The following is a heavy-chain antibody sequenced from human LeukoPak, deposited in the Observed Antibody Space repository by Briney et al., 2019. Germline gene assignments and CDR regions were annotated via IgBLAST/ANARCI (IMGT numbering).Heavy chain of an antibody. J-gene: IGHJ4*02. D-gene: IGHD3-9*01. V-gene: IGHV1-2*02. CDR2: MNPKSGGT. Sequence: ASVKVSCKASGYTFTGYYVHWVRQAPGQGLEWMGWMNPKSGGTNYAQKFEARVTMNRDTSISAAYMELSRLRFDDTAVYYCARSPDILTGEKFDYWGRGPLVTVSS. CDR1: GYTFTGYY. CDR3: ARSPDILTGEKFDY.